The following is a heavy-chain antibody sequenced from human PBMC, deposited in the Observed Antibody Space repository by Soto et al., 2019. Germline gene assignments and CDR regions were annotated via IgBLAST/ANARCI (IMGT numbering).Heavy chain of an antibody. V-gene: IGHV3-11*06. J-gene: IGHJ4*02. CDR3: ARIGSSSWYYFDY. CDR1: GFTFITYY. CDR2: ISSSSSYT. Sequence: GSLRLACEASGFTFITYYMSFIGHSALKGLEWVSYISSSSSYTNYADSVKGRFTISRDNAKNSLYLQMNSLRAEDTAVYYCARIGSSSWYYFDYWGQGTLVTVSS. D-gene: IGHD6-13*01.